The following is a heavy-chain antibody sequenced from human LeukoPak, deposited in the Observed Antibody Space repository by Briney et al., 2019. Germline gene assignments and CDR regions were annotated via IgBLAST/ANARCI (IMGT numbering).Heavy chain of an antibody. CDR1: GSTFTNYW. CDR3: ATYPGNYWPPG. V-gene: IGHV5-51*01. Sequence: GASLQISCQGSGSTFTNYWLGWVRPRPGKGLEWMGIIHPGDSDTRYSPSFEGQVTISADKSISTAYLQWSSLKASDTAMYYCATYPGNYWPPGWGQGTLVTVSS. CDR2: IHPGDSDT. J-gene: IGHJ4*02. D-gene: IGHD1-7*01.